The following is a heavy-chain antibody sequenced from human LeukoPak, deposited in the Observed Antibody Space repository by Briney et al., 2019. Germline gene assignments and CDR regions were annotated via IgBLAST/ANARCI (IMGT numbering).Heavy chain of an antibody. V-gene: IGHV1-46*01. Sequence: ASVKVSCKASGYTFTPYYMHWVRQAPGQGLEWMGIINPSEGSTKYAQKFRGRVTMTRDTSTSTVYMELSSLRSEDTAVYYCARGQGYTQGYSYFDFWGQGTLVTVSS. CDR3: ARGQGYTQGYSYFDF. D-gene: IGHD2-15*01. J-gene: IGHJ4*02. CDR2: INPSEGST. CDR1: GYTFTPYY.